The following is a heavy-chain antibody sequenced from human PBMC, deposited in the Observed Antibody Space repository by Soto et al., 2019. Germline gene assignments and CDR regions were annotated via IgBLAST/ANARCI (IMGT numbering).Heavy chain of an antibody. J-gene: IGHJ4*02. CDR3: AKAVYRFRSPGDAGFDY. CDR2: ISSSGGST. D-gene: IGHD3-16*01. V-gene: IGHV3-23*01. CDR1: GFTFSSYS. Sequence: PGGSLRLSCAASGFTFSSYSMNWVRQAPGKGLEWVSAISSSGGSTYYSDSVKGRFTISRDNSKNTLYLQMNSLRAEDTAVYYCAKAVYRFRSPGDAGFDYWGQGTLVTVSS.